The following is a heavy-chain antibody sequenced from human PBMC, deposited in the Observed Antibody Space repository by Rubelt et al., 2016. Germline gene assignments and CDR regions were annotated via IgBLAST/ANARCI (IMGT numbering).Heavy chain of an antibody. CDR3: ARGATVTTLDS. Sequence: EVQLLESGGNLVQPGGCLRLSCAASGFTFSTYSMNWVRQAPGKGLEWVSYISSGSSTMYYADSVKGRFIISRDNAKNSLYLQMNSLRDDDTGVYYCARGATVTTLDSWGQGTLVTVSS. D-gene: IGHD4-17*01. CDR1: GFTFSTYS. CDR2: ISSGSSTM. J-gene: IGHJ4*02. V-gene: IGHV3-48*02.